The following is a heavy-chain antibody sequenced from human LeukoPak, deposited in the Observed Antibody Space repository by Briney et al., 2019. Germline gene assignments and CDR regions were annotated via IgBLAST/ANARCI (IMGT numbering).Heavy chain of an antibody. D-gene: IGHD2-15*01. CDR2: ISYDGSNK. V-gene: IGHV3-30*03. CDR1: GFTFSSYG. CDR3: ARGPKRGIVVVVAASLAGMDV. J-gene: IGHJ6*02. Sequence: GGSLRLSRAASGFTFSSYGMHWVRQAPGKGLEWVAVISYDGSNKYYADSVKGRFTISRDNSKNTLYLQMNSLRAEDTAVYYCARGPKRGIVVVVAASLAGMDVWGQGTTVTVSS.